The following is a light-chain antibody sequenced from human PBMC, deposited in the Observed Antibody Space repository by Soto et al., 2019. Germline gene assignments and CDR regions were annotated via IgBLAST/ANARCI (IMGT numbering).Light chain of an antibody. Sequence: DIQMTQSPSTLSASIGDRVTLTCRASQSIRNSLAWYQQKPGQAPRLLIFDASRLESGVPSRLTGSGYGTEFTLTISSLQLDDFATYYCQQYSSYSLTFGQGTKVEFK. CDR3: QQYSSYSLT. CDR1: QSIRNS. V-gene: IGKV1-5*01. CDR2: DAS. J-gene: IGKJ1*01.